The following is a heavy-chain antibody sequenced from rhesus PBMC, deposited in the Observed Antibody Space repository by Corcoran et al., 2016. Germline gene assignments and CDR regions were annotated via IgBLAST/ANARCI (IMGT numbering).Heavy chain of an antibody. V-gene: IGHV4-127*01. Sequence: QVQLQESGPGLVKPSETLSLICTVSGYAVSSSYGWSWIRQSPGRGLEWIVFIGGDSSVTYYNPSLRSRVTFLKDTSKDQFSLNLHFMTAADTAVYYCARTGPRGLIDAFDIWGQGLRVTVSS. J-gene: IGHJ3*01. CDR3: ARTGPRGLIDAFDI. CDR2: IGGDSSVT. CDR1: GYAVSSSYG. D-gene: IGHD3-3*01.